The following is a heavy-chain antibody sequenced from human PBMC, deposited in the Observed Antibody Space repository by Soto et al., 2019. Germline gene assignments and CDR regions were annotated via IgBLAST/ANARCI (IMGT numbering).Heavy chain of an antibody. D-gene: IGHD6-13*01. CDR3: AYGYSSPN. J-gene: IGHJ4*02. Sequence: GGSLRLSCAASGFTFSSYAMHWVRQAPGKGLEWVAVISYDGSNKYYADSVKGRFTISRDNSKNTLYLQMNSLRAEDTAVYYCAYGYSSPNWGQGPLVTVPS. CDR1: GFTFSSYA. V-gene: IGHV3-30-3*01. CDR2: ISYDGSNK.